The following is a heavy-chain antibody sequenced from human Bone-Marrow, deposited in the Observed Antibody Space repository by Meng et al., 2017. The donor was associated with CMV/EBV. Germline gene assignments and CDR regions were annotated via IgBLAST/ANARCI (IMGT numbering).Heavy chain of an antibody. D-gene: IGHD3-3*01. CDR3: ARHKNDFWSGYGEGIDY. V-gene: IGHV4-39*01. Sequence: ESLKISCTVSGGSISSSGDYWGWIRQPPGKGLEWIGSIYYSGSTYYNPSLKSRVTISVGMSMNQFSLKLSSVTAADTAVYYCARHKNDFWSGYGEGIDYWGQGTLVTVSS. CDR2: IYYSGST. J-gene: IGHJ4*02. CDR1: GGSISSSGDY.